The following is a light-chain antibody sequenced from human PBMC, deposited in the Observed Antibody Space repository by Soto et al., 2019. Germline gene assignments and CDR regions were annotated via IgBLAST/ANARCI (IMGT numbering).Light chain of an antibody. CDR3: QQSFSSSWT. Sequence: DIQMTQSPASLSASIGDRVIITCRASQSIRNYLNWYQHKPGRASKFLIYAASSLQSGVPSRFSGSGSGTDFTLTISSLQREDFATYFCQQSFSSSWTFGHGTKVDIK. CDR1: QSIRNY. J-gene: IGKJ1*01. V-gene: IGKV1-39*01. CDR2: AAS.